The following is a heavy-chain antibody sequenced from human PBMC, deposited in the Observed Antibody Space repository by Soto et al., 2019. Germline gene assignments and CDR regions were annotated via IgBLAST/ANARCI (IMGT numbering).Heavy chain of an antibody. CDR3: ARDLVVTPYYFDY. D-gene: IGHD2-15*01. CDR2: INPNSGGT. V-gene: IGHV1-2*02. J-gene: IGHJ4*02. CDR1: GYTFTGYY. Sequence: ASVKVSCKSSGYTFTGYYMHWGRQAPGQGLEWMGWINPNSGGTNYAQKFQGRVTMTRDTSISTAYMELSRLRSDDTAVYYCARDLVVTPYYFDYWGQGTLVTVSS.